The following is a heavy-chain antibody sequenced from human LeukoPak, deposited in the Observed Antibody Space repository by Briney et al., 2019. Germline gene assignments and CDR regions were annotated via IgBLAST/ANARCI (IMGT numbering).Heavy chain of an antibody. V-gene: IGHV3-30-3*01. CDR3: ARVADGDTTYYFDY. D-gene: IGHD5-24*01. CDR2: ISYDGSNK. Sequence: GRSLRLSCAASGFTFSSYAMHWVRQAPGKGLEWVAVISYDGSNKYYADSVKGRFTISRDNSKNTLYLQMNSLRAEDTAVYYCARVADGDTTYYFDYWGQGTLVTVSS. J-gene: IGHJ4*02. CDR1: GFTFSSYA.